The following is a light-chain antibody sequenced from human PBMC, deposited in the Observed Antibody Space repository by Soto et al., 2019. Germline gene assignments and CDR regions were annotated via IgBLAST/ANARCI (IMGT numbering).Light chain of an antibody. V-gene: IGKV1-39*01. CDR1: QSVGNS. CDR3: HQIYGAPT. Sequence: MTVSPCCRPISIKKRVSITCRASQSVGNSLNWYQQKPGEAPNLLIYHVSNSQSGVPSRFSGSGFVIKYTLVIRSGQPAHHSSYTSHQIYGAPTSGPGTKVDI. CDR2: HVS. J-gene: IGKJ1*01.